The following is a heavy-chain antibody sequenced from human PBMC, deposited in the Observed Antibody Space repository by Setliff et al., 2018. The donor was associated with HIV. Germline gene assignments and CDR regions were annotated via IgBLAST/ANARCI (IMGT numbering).Heavy chain of an antibody. Sequence: SETLSLTCTISGGSFGVYRWSWIRQSAGRGLEWIGRIDSSGTTDYKPSLKGRVAISVDTSRNQFSLKVTSVTAADTAVYFCARDRHSSGLGSYGPWGPGILVTVSS. J-gene: IGHJ5*02. CDR1: GGSFGVYR. V-gene: IGHV4-4*07. D-gene: IGHD3-10*01. CDR2: IDSSGTT. CDR3: ARDRHSSGLGSYGP.